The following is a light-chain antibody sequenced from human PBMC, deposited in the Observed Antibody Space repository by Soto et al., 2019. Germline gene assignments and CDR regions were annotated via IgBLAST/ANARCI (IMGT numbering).Light chain of an antibody. CDR3: HQYDSLPPT. Sequence: DIRMTQSTSSLSASVGDRGTISCQASQDINNYLNWYQQKPGKAPKLLIFDATNLETGVPSRFSGSGSRTHYSLTISSLQPEDFATYYCHQYDSLPPTFGQRTRLEVK. CDR1: QDINNY. V-gene: IGKV1-33*01. CDR2: DAT. J-gene: IGKJ5*01.